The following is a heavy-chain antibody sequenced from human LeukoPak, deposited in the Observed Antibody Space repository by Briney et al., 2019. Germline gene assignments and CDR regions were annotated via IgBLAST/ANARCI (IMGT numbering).Heavy chain of an antibody. CDR1: GGTFSSYA. V-gene: IGHV1-69*13. Sequence: ASVKVSCKASGGTFSSYAISWVRQAPGQGLEWMGGIIPIFGTANYARKFQGRVTITADESTSTAYMELSSLRSEDTAVYYCARSKTGKYDAFGIWGQGTMVTVSS. J-gene: IGHJ3*02. D-gene: IGHD1-1*01. CDR2: IIPIFGTA. CDR3: ARSKTGKYDAFGI.